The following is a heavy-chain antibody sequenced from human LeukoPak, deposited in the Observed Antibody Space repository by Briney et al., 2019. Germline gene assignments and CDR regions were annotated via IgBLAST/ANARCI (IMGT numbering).Heavy chain of an antibody. V-gene: IGHV4-34*01. J-gene: IGHJ4*02. CDR1: GGSFNDYY. CDR2: INHGGST. CDR3: ARGGSSSGRYDFWSGFSPSQPDH. D-gene: IGHD3-3*01. Sequence: SETLSLTCAVYGGSFNDYYWSGIRQSPGTGLEWIGEINHGGSTNYNPSLKSQITISVDTFKNQFSLQLSSVTAADTPVYYCARGGSSSGRYDFWSGFSPSQPDHWGQGTQVTVSS.